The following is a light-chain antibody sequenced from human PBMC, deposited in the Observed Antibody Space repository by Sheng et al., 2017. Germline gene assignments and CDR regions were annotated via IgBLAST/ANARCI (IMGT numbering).Light chain of an antibody. CDR1: QLPKTI. CDR3: QSTDDSDTYV. J-gene: IGLJ1*01. CDR2: KDS. V-gene: IGLV3-25*03. Sequence: SYELTQPPSVSVSPGQTATITCSGDQLPKTICLLVPAEARPGPWLLIYKDSERPSEIPERFSGSSSGTTVTLTISGVQAEDEADYYCQSTDDSDTYVFGTGTKVTVL.